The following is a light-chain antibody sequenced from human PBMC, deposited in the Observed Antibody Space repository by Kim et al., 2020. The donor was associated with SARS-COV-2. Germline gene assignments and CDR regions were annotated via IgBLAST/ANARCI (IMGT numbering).Light chain of an antibody. J-gene: IGKJ1*01. CDR2: QAS. CDR1: QNINSW. Sequence: DIQMTQSPSTLSAAVGDRVTITCRASQNINSWLALYQQKPGKAPKPLIYQASSLESGVPSRFSGSGSGTEFTLTISSLQPDDFATYYCQQYKTYPWTFGQGTKVDIK. CDR3: QQYKTYPWT. V-gene: IGKV1-5*03.